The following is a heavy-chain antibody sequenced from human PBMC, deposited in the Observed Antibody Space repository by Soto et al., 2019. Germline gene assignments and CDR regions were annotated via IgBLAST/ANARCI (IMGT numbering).Heavy chain of an antibody. V-gene: IGHV3-23*01. CDR2: ISGSGTNT. CDR1: GFTFSSYA. J-gene: IGHJ4*02. D-gene: IGHD3-22*01. Sequence: SGGSLRLSCAASGFTFSSYAMSWVRQAPGKGLEWVSAISGSGTNTYYADSVKGRFTISRDNSKNTLYLQMNSLRAEDTAVYYCAKDLSYYDSSGPVYWGQGTLVTVSS. CDR3: AKDLSYYDSSGPVY.